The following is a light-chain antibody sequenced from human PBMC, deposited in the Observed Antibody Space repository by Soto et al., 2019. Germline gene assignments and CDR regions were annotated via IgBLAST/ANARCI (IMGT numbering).Light chain of an antibody. V-gene: IGLV1-44*01. J-gene: IGLJ3*02. Sequence: QSVLTQPPSASWTPGQRVTISCSGSSSNIGSNTVNWYQQLPGTAPKLLIYSNNQRPSGVPDRFSGSKSGTSASLAISGLLSEDDADYYCAAWDDSLNGWVFGGGTKLTVL. CDR1: SSNIGSNT. CDR2: SNN. CDR3: AAWDDSLNGWV.